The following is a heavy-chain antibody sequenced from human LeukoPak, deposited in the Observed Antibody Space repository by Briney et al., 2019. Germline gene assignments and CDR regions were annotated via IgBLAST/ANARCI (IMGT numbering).Heavy chain of an antibody. J-gene: IGHJ6*02. D-gene: IGHD3-10*01. Sequence: ASVKVSCKGSGYTLSNHAFSWVRQAPGQGLEWMGWISADNGNTNHAQKFQGRVTMTRNTSISTAYMELSSLRSEDTAVYYCARGLPVYGSGSTYYYYYGMDVWGQGTTVTVSS. CDR1: GYTLSNHA. CDR2: ISADNGNT. V-gene: IGHV1-18*04. CDR3: ARGLPVYGSGSTYYYYYGMDV.